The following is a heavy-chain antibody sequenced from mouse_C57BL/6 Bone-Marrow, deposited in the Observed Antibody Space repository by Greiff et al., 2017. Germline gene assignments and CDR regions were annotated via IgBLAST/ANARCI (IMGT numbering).Heavy chain of an antibody. CDR2: ISSGSSTI. CDR1: GFTFSAYG. D-gene: IGHD4-1*01. CDR3: ARGPGSPVAY. V-gene: IGHV5-17*01. Sequence: EVLLVESGGGLVKPGGSLKLSCAASGFTFSAYGMHWVRQAPEKGLEWVAYISSGSSTISYADTVKGRVTFSKDNAKNTLFLQMTSLRSEDAAMYYCARGPGSPVAYWGQGTVVTVSA. J-gene: IGHJ3*01.